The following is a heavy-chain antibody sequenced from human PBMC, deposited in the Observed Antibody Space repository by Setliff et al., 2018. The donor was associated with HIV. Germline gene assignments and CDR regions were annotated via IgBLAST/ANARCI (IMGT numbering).Heavy chain of an antibody. Sequence: SETLSLTCTVSGGSISSHYWNWIRRPPGKGLEWIGSINYSGSTNYDPSLKSRVTISVDTSKNQFSLKLSSVTAADTAVYYCARGPPPYYDYVWGSYLLDYWGQGTLVTVSS. V-gene: IGHV4-59*11. CDR2: INYSGST. CDR3: ARGPPPYYDYVWGSYLLDY. CDR1: GGSISSHY. J-gene: IGHJ4*02. D-gene: IGHD3-16*02.